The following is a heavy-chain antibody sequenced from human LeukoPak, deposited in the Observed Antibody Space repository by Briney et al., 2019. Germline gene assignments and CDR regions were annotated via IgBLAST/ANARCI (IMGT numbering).Heavy chain of an antibody. CDR3: ARMVYDTKNFDY. J-gene: IGHJ4*02. Sequence: SGPTLVNPTQTLTLTCTFSGFSLRTSGMCVSWIRQPPGKALEWLARIDWDDDKYYSTSLKTRLTISKDTSKNQVVLTMTNMDPVDTATYYCARMVYDTKNFDYWGQGTLVTVSS. V-gene: IGHV2-70*11. D-gene: IGHD3-22*01. CDR2: IDWDDDK. CDR1: GFSLRTSGMC.